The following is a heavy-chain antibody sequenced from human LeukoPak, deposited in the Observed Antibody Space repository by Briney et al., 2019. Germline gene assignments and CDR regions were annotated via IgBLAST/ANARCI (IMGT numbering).Heavy chain of an antibody. D-gene: IGHD4-17*01. CDR2: ISYDGSNK. CDR1: GFTFSSYG. Sequence: PGGSLRLSCAASGFTFSSYGMHWVRQAPGKGLEWVAVISYDGSNKYYADSVKSRFTISRDNSKNTLYLQMNSLRAEDTAVYYCARGKTNDYGANWFDPWGQGTLVTVSS. J-gene: IGHJ5*02. CDR3: ARGKTNDYGANWFDP. V-gene: IGHV3-30*03.